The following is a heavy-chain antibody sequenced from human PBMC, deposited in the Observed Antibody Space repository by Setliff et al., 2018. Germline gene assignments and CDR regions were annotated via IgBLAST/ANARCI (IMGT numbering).Heavy chain of an antibody. V-gene: IGHV7-4-1*02. CDR3: ARGVYEYSYGSRGHYYYYMDV. CDR1: GYTFTGYA. CDR2: INTNTGNP. J-gene: IGHJ6*03. D-gene: IGHD3-10*01. Sequence: KASGYTFTGYAINWVRQAPGQGLEYLGWINTNTGNPTYVQGFTGRFVFSLDTSVITAYLQISSLKAEDTAVYYCARGVYEYSYGSRGHYYYYMDVWGKGATVTVSS.